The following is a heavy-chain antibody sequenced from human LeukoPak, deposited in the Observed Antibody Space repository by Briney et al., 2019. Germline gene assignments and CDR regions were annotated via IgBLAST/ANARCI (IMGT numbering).Heavy chain of an antibody. Sequence: GRSLRLSCAASGFTFDDYAMHWVRQAPGKGLEWVSGISWNSGSIGYADSVKGRFTISRDNAKNSLYLQMNSLRAEDMALYYCAKCSTVTGAFDIWGQGTMVTVSS. J-gene: IGHJ3*02. CDR1: GFTFDDYA. CDR2: ISWNSGSI. CDR3: AKCSTVTGAFDI. V-gene: IGHV3-9*03. D-gene: IGHD4-17*01.